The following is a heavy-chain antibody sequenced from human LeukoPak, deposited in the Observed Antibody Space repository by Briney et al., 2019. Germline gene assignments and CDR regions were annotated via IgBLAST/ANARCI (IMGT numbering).Heavy chain of an antibody. CDR2: ISGSGGST. CDR1: GFTFSSYA. V-gene: IGHV3-23*01. J-gene: IGHJ4*02. Sequence: GGSLRLSCAASGFTFSSYAMSWVRQAPGRGLEWVSAISGSGGSTYYADSVKGRFTISRDNSRNTLYLQMNSLRDEDTAVYYCARRATGPTSPSFDYWGQGTLVTVSS. CDR3: ARRATGPTSPSFDY.